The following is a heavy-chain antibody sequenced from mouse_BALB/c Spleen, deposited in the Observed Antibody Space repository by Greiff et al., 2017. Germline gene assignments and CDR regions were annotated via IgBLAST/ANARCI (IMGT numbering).Heavy chain of an antibody. J-gene: IGHJ4*01. V-gene: IGHV10-3*03. Sequence: EVKLMESGGGLVQPKGSLKLSCAASGFTFNTYAMHWVCQAPGKGLEWVARIRSKSNNYATYYADSVKDRFTISRDDSPSKLNLQMNNLKTEARAMYYGVRGPIYYGNYYAMDDWGRGSTVTVAS. CDR2: IRSKSNNYAT. CDR1: GFTFNTYA. D-gene: IGHD2-1*01. CDR3: VRGPIYYGNYYAMDD.